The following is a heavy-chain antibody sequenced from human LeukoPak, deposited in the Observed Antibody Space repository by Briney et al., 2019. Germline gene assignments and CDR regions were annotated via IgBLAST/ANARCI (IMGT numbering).Heavy chain of an antibody. J-gene: IGHJ6*02. Sequence: RASATVSCKASGYTFTSYGISWVRQAPGQGLEWMGWISAYNGNTNYAQKLQGRVTMTTDTSTSTAYMELWSLRSDDTAVYYCARFSTPKTRSGDYGSGTGMDVWGQGTTVTVSS. CDR2: ISAYNGNT. CDR1: GYTFTSYG. D-gene: IGHD4-17*01. V-gene: IGHV1-18*01. CDR3: ARFSTPKTRSGDYGSGTGMDV.